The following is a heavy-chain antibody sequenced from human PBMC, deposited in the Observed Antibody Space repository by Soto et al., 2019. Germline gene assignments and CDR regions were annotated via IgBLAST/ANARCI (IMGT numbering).Heavy chain of an antibody. V-gene: IGHV1-46*01. Sequence: ASVKVSCQASGYTFTSYYMHWARQAPRQGLEWMGIINPSGGSTSYAQKFQGRVTMTRDTSTSTVYMELSSLRSEDTAVYYCARDQVVAATQTPFRYYGMDVWGQGTTVTVSS. CDR3: ARDQVVAATQTPFRYYGMDV. CDR2: INPSGGST. CDR1: GYTFTSYY. J-gene: IGHJ6*02. D-gene: IGHD2-15*01.